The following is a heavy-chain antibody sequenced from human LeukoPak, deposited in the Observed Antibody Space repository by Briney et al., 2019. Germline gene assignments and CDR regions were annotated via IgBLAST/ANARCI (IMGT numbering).Heavy chain of an antibody. D-gene: IGHD3-10*01. J-gene: IGHJ4*02. CDR3: ATYGSGSFDY. CDR2: IYTSGIT. Sequence: PSETLSLTCLVSGCSLTRGFYWGWIRQPAGKGLEWIGRIYTSGITNYNPSLKSRVTMSVDTSKNQFSLKLSSVTAADTAVYYCATYGSGSFDYWGQGTLVTVSS. CDR1: GCSLTRGFY. V-gene: IGHV4-4*07.